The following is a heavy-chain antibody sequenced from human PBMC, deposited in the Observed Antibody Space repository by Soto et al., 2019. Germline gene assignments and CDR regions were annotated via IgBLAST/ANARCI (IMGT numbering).Heavy chain of an antibody. V-gene: IGHV1-18*01. J-gene: IGHJ4*02. CDR3: ARASRSLMITFGGVIPSPFCDY. D-gene: IGHD3-16*02. CDR2: ISAYNGNT. CDR1: GYTFTSYG. Sequence: ASVKVSCKASGYTFTSYGISWVRQAPGQGLEWMGWISAYNGNTNYAQKLRGRVTMTTDTSTSTAYMELRSLRSDDTAVYYCARASRSLMITFGGVIPSPFCDYWGQGTLVTVSS.